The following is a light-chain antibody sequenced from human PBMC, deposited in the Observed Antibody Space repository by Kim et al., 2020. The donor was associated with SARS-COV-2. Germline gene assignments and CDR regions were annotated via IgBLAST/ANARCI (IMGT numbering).Light chain of an antibody. Sequence: GQSVTISCTCTSSDVGRYDFGSWYQQPPGTAPKLMIYEVPQRPSGVPDRFSASKSGNTASLTVSELQAEDEADYYCISYGGSNNFVFGTGTKVTVL. CDR1: SSDVGRYDF. V-gene: IGLV2-8*01. CDR3: ISYGGSNNFV. J-gene: IGLJ1*01. CDR2: EVP.